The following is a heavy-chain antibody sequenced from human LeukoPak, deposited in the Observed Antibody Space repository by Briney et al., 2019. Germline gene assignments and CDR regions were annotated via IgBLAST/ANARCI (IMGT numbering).Heavy chain of an antibody. CDR2: ISAYNGNT. V-gene: IGHV1-18*01. J-gene: IGHJ4*02. Sequence: ASVKVSCKASGYTFTSYDISWVRQAPGQGLEWMGWISAYNGNTKYAQKLQGRVTMTTDTSTSTAYMELRSLRSDDTAVYYRARWSGYDSAAYWGQGTLVTVSS. D-gene: IGHD5-12*01. CDR3: ARWSGYDSAAY. CDR1: GYTFTSYD.